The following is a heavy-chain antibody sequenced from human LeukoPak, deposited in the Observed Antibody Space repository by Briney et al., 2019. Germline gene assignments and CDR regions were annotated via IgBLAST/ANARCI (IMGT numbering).Heavy chain of an antibody. V-gene: IGHV3-30*04. Sequence: GRSLRLSCAASGFTFSSYAMHWVRQAPGKGLEWVAVISYDGSNKYYADSAKGRFTISRDNSKNTLYLQMNSLRAEDTAVYYCARDPYSSSSGVDYWGQGTLVTVSS. CDR3: ARDPYSSSSGVDY. CDR1: GFTFSSYA. J-gene: IGHJ4*02. D-gene: IGHD6-6*01. CDR2: ISYDGSNK.